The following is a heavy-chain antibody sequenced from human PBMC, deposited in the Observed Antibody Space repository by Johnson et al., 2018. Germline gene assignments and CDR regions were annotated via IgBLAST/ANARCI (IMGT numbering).Heavy chain of an antibody. Sequence: QVQLVQAGGGVVQPGRSLRLSCAASGFTFSSHVMHWVRQAPGKGLEWVAVIWYDGSKIYYADSVKGRFTISRDNSKNTLYLQMNSLRAEDTALYYCARDDPDMISDYYYYYYGMDVWGQGTPVTVSS. CDR2: IWYDGSKI. CDR3: ARDDPDMISDYYYYYYGMDV. D-gene: IGHD3/OR15-3a*01. J-gene: IGHJ6*02. CDR1: GFTFSSHV. V-gene: IGHV3-33*01.